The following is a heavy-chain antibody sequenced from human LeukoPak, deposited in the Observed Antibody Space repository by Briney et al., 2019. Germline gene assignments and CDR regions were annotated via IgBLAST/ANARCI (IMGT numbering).Heavy chain of an antibody. D-gene: IGHD2-2*01. J-gene: IGHJ4*02. V-gene: IGHV4-34*01. CDR3: ARSTSYFYSYYYDY. CDR1: GGSFSGYY. CDR2: INHSGST. Sequence: SETLSLTCAVYGGSFSGYYWSWIRQPPGKGLEWIGEINHSGSTNYNPSLKSRVTISVDTSKNQFSLKLSSVTAADTAVYYCARSTSYFYSYYYDYWGQGTLVTVSS.